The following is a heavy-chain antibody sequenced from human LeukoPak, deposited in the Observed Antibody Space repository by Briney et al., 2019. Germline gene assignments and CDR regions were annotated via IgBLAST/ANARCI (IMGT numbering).Heavy chain of an antibody. CDR1: GLSFSSFA. J-gene: IGHJ4*02. Sequence: GGSLRLSCAASGLSFSSFAMSWVRQGPARGLEWVSSIRGNGETLYADSVKGRFTLSSDSSRNTVYFQLNNLRVEDTATYYCARASWVSSTDAVRWGQGTLVTVSS. V-gene: IGHV3-23*01. CDR2: IRGNGET. D-gene: IGHD3-16*01. CDR3: ARASWVSSTDAVR.